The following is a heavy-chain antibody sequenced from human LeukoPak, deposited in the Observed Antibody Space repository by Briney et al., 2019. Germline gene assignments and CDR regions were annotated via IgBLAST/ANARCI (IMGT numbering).Heavy chain of an antibody. V-gene: IGHV4-34*01. Sequence: SETLSLTCAVYGGSFSGYYWSWIRQPPGKGLEWIGEINHSGSTNYNPSLKSRVTISVDTSKNQFSLKLSSVTAADTAVYYCAREGIAATTDYWGQGTTVSVSS. CDR2: INHSGST. D-gene: IGHD6-13*01. CDR3: AREGIAATTDY. J-gene: IGHJ4*02. CDR1: GGSFSGYY.